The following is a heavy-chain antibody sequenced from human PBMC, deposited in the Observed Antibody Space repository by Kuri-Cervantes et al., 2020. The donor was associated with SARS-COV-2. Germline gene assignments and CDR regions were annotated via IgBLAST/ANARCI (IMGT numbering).Heavy chain of an antibody. Sequence: GESLKISCAASGFTVSSNYMSWVRQAPGKGLEWVSVIYSGGSTYYADSVKGRFTISRDNSKNSLYLEMNSLRPEDTAVYYCAKVETANLDYWGQGTLVTVSS. CDR2: IYSGGST. D-gene: IGHD3-3*01. CDR1: GFTVSSNY. V-gene: IGHV3-53*05. CDR3: AKVETANLDY. J-gene: IGHJ4*02.